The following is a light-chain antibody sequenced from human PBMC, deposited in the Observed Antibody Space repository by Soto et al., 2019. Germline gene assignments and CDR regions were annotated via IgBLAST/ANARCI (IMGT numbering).Light chain of an antibody. J-gene: IGKJ1*01. CDR3: MQGSHWPWT. CDR1: QSLVYSDGNMY. CDR2: KVS. Sequence: DAVLTQSPLSLPVTLGQPASISCRSSQSLVYSDGNMYLNWFHQRPGQSPRRLIYKVSNRESGVXEXXIGSGSGTDFTLEISRVEAEDVVVYYCMQGSHWPWTLGQGTKVEIK. V-gene: IGKV2-30*01.